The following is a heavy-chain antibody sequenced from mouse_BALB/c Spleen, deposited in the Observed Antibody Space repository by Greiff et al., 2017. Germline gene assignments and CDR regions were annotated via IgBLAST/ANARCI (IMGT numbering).Heavy chain of an antibody. V-gene: IGHV1S29*02. CDR3: ARSDQRAFAY. J-gene: IGHJ3*01. CDR2: IYPYNGGA. D-gene: IGHD3-3*01. Sequence: EVKLMESGPELVKPGASVKISCKASGYTFTDYNMHWVKQSHGRNLEWIGYIYPYNGGAGYNQKFKSKATLTVDNSSSTAYMELRSLTSEDSAVYFCARSDQRAFAYWGQGTLVTVSA. CDR1: GYTFTDYN.